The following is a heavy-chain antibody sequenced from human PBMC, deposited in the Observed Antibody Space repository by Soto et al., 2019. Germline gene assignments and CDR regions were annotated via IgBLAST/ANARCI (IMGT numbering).Heavy chain of an antibody. D-gene: IGHD3-9*01. J-gene: IGHJ4*02. CDR3: ASTNYDILTGYYNNY. CDR2: IYYSGST. CDR1: GGSISSSSYY. V-gene: IGHV4-39*01. Sequence: SETLSLTCTVSGGSISSSSYYWGWIRQPPGKGLEWIGSIYYSGSTYYNPSLKSRVTISVDTSKNQFSLKLSSVTAADTAVYYCASTNYDILTGYYNNYWGQGTLVTVSS.